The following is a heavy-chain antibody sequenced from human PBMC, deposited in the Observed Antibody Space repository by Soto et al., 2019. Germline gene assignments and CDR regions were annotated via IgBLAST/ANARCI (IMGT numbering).Heavy chain of an antibody. CDR1: GFSFSSYG. Sequence: XRLSCAASGFSFSSYGMHWVRQAPGKGLEWVAVIWYDGSNKYYADSVKGRFTISRDNSKSTLYLQMNSLRAEDTAVYYXXXXXXXXXXXXXXXRTXXAYYFXYWGXAPLVTVSS. CDR2: IWYDGSNK. CDR3: XXXXXXXXXXXXXXRTXXAYYFXY. J-gene: IGHJ4*01. V-gene: IGHV3-33*01.